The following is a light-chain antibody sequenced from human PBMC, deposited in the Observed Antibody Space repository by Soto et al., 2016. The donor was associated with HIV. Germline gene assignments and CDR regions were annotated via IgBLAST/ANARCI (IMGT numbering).Light chain of an antibody. J-gene: IGLJ2*01. CDR3: NSRDSSGYHRV. CDR1: NLRSYF. Sequence: SSELTQDPAVSVALGQTVRITCQGDNLRSYFTNWYQQKPGQAPVLVIYGKNNRPSGIPDRFSGSSSGNTASLTITGAQAEDEADYYCNSRDSSGYHRVFGGGTKLTVL. CDR2: GKN. V-gene: IGLV3-19*01.